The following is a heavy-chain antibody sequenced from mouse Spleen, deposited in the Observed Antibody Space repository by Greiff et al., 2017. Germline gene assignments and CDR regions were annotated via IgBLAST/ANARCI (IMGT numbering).Heavy chain of an antibody. Sequence: EVQVVESEGGLVQPGSSMKLSCTASGFTFSDYYMAWVRQVPEKGLEWVANINYDGSSTYYLDSLKSRFIISRDNAKNILYLQMSSLKSEDTATYYCAREIYYYGSSYVDYAMDYWGQGTSVTVSS. CDR1: GFTFSDYY. CDR2: INYDGSST. J-gene: IGHJ4*01. V-gene: IGHV5-16*01. CDR3: AREIYYYGSSYVDYAMDY. D-gene: IGHD1-1*01.